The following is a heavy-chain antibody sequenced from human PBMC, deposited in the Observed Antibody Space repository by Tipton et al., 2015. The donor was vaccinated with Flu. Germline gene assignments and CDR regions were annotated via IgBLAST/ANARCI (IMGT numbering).Heavy chain of an antibody. D-gene: IGHD3-10*01. V-gene: IGHV4-4*07. CDR3: ARGRFGGYGMDV. CDR1: GGSLSSYY. CDR2: IYSSGGS. Sequence: TLSLTCTVSGGSLSSYYWGWIRQPAGKGLEWIGRIYSSGGSKYNPSLRGRLTISLDTSKNQFSLRLISVTAADTAVYYCARGRFGGYGMDVWGQGTTVSVSS. J-gene: IGHJ6*02.